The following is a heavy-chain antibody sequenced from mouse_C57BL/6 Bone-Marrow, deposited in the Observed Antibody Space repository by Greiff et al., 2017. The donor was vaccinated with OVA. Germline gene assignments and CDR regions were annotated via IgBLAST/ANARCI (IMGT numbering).Heavy chain of an antibody. V-gene: IGHV5-6*02. CDR1: GFTFSSYG. J-gene: IGHJ2*01. CDR3: ARRARRCDD. CDR2: ISSGGSYT. Sequence: EVKLLESGGDLVKPGGSLKLSCAASGFTFSSYGMSWVRQTPDKRLEWVATISSGGSYTYYPDSVKGRFTISRANAKNTLYLQMSSLKSEDTAMYYGARRARRCDDGGQGTTLTVSS.